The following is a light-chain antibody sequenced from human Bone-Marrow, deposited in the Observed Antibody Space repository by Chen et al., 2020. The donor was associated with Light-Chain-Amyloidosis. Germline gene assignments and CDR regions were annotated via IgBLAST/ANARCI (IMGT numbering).Light chain of an antibody. Sequence: YVLSQPPSVSVAPVQTASITCGGNNIGSKSVHWYQQKPGKAPVLVVYDDSDRPSGIPERFSGSNSGNAATLTISRVEAGDEADYYCQVWDGSSDRYFFGTGTKVTVL. CDR1: NIGSKS. CDR2: DDS. CDR3: QVWDGSSDRYF. J-gene: IGLJ1*01. V-gene: IGLV3-21*02.